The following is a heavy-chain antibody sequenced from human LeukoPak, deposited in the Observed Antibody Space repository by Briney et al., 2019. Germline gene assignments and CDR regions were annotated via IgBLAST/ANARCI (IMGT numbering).Heavy chain of an antibody. CDR2: ISGDGGST. V-gene: IGHV3-43*02. D-gene: IGHD3-10*01. J-gene: IGHJ4*02. CDR3: AKDGSGSGLFDY. CDR1: GFTFDDYA. Sequence: GGSLRLSCAVSGFTFDDYAMHWVRQAPGKGLEWVSLISGDGGSTYYADSVKGRFTISRDNSKNSLYLQMNSLRTEDTALYYCAKDGSGSGLFDYWGQGTLVTVSS.